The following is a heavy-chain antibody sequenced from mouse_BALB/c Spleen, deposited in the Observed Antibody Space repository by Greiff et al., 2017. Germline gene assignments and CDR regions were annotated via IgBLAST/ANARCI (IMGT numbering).Heavy chain of an antibody. D-gene: IGHD3-1*01. CDR3: ASDGATGYWYFDV. CDR2: ISYSGST. J-gene: IGHJ1*01. CDR1: GYSITSDYA. V-gene: IGHV3-2*02. Sequence: EVKLMESGPGLVKPSQSLSLTCTVTGYSITSDYAWNWIRQFPGNKLEWMGYISYSGSTSYNPSLKSRISITRDTSKNQFFLQLNSVTTEDTATYYCASDGATGYWYFDVWGAGTTVTVSS.